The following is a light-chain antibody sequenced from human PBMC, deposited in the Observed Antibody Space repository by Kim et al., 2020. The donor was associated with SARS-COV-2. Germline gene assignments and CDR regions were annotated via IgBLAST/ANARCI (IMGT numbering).Light chain of an antibody. J-gene: IGLJ1*01. CDR3: AAWDDSLRV. CDR2: SNN. Sequence: QSVLTQPPSASGTPGQRFTISCSGSSSNIGSNTVNWYQQLPGTAPKLLIYSNNQRPSGVPDRFSGSKSGTSASLAISGLQSEDEADYYCAAWDDSLRVFGTGTKVTVL. V-gene: IGLV1-44*01. CDR1: SSNIGSNT.